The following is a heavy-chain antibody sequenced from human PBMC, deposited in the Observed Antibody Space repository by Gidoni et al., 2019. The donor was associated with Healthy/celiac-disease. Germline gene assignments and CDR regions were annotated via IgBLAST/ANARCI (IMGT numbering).Heavy chain of an antibody. CDR3: ARPTNYYDSSGYYYDY. J-gene: IGHJ4*02. D-gene: IGHD3-22*01. V-gene: IGHV5-10-1*01. Sequence: SPSFQGHVTISADKSISTAYLQWSSLKASDTAMYYCARPTNYYDSSGYYYDYWGQGTLVTVSS.